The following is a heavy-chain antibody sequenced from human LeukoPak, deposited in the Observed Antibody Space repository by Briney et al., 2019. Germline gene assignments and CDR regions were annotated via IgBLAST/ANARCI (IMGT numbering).Heavy chain of an antibody. CDR1: GYTFTSYW. D-gene: IGHD2-15*01. CDR3: VKHEGGYIDY. Sequence: GESLKISCKGSGYTFTSYWIGWVRQMPGKGLEWMGVVYPGDSDTRYSPSFQGQVTVSADKSITTAYLHWSSLKASDTAMYYCVKHEGGYIDYWGQGTLVTVSS. V-gene: IGHV5-51*01. J-gene: IGHJ4*02. CDR2: VYPGDSDT.